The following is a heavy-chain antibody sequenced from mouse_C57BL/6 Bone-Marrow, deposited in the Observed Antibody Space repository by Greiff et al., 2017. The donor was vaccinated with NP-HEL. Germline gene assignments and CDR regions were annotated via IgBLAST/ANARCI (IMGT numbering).Heavy chain of an antibody. D-gene: IGHD4-1*01. Sequence: EVQLQQSGAELVRPGASVKLSCTASGFNIKDDYMHWVKQRPEQGLEWIGWIDPENGDTEYASKFQGKATITADTSSNTAYLQLSSLTSEDTAVYYCTTDSTGVYWYFDGWGTGTTVTVSS. CDR2: IDPENGDT. CDR3: TTDSTGVYWYFDG. J-gene: IGHJ1*03. CDR1: GFNIKDDY. V-gene: IGHV14-4*01.